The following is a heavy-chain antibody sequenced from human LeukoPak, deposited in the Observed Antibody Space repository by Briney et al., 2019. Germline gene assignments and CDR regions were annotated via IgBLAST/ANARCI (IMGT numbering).Heavy chain of an antibody. CDR3: ATVQKFTYLLTPFDY. CDR2: VDPEDGET. V-gene: IGHV1-69-2*01. CDR1: GYTFTDYY. D-gene: IGHD2/OR15-2a*01. J-gene: IGHJ4*02. Sequence: GASVKVSCKASGYTFTDYYMHWVQQAPGKGLEWMGRVDPEDGETIYAEKSQGRVTITSDTSTDTAYMELSSLRSEDTAVYYCATVQKFTYLLTPFDYWGQGTLVTVSS.